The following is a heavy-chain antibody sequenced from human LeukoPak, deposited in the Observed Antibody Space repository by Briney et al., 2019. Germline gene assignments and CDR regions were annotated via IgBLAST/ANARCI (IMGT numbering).Heavy chain of an antibody. V-gene: IGHV4-59*01. CDR1: GGSISSYY. CDR3: ARGRSRGIVATPFDY. Sequence: SETLSLTCTVSGGSISSYYWSWIRQPPGKGLEWIGYIYYSGSTNYNPSLNSRVTISVDTSKNQFSLRLSSVTATDTAVYYCARGRSRGIVATPFDYWGQGTLVTVPS. CDR2: IYYSGST. D-gene: IGHD1-26*01. J-gene: IGHJ4*02.